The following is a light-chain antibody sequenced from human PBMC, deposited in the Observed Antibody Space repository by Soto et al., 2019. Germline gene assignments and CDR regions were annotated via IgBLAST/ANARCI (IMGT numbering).Light chain of an antibody. CDR3: QQYKSWPPIT. CDR1: QSVSSY. CDR2: DAS. J-gene: IGKJ5*01. V-gene: IGKV3-11*01. Sequence: EIVFTQSPATLSLSPGERATLSCRASQSVSSYLAWYQQKPGQAPRLLIYDASNRATGIPARFSGTGSGTEFTLTISSLKSEDYAVYYCQQYKSWPPITFGQGTRLEIK.